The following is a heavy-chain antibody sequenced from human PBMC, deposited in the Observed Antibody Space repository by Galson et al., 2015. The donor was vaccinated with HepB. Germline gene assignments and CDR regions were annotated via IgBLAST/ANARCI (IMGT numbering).Heavy chain of an antibody. Sequence: SLRLSCAASGFTFSSYSMNWVRQAPGKGLEWVSSISSSSSYIYYADSVKGRFTISRDNAKNSLYLQMNSLRAEDTAVYYCARDRGSGSYYKEGAWGMDVWGQGTTVTVSS. CDR1: GFTFSSYS. CDR2: ISSSSSYI. V-gene: IGHV3-21*01. J-gene: IGHJ6*02. CDR3: ARDRGSGSYYKEGAWGMDV. D-gene: IGHD3-10*01.